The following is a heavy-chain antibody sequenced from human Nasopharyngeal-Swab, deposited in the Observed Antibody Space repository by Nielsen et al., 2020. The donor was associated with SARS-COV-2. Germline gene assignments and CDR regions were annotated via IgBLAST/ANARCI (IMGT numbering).Heavy chain of an antibody. V-gene: IGHV3-21*01. D-gene: IGHD3-3*01. J-gene: IGHJ6*02. Sequence: GGALRLCCAASGFTFNNYNFNWVRQAPGKGLEGVSSISSSSGYIYYADSVKGRFTISRDNAKNSLYLQMNSLRAEDTAVYYCARDGLDYDFWSAYFMDVWGQGTTVTVSS. CDR1: GFTFNNYN. CDR2: ISSSSGYI. CDR3: ARDGLDYDFWSAYFMDV.